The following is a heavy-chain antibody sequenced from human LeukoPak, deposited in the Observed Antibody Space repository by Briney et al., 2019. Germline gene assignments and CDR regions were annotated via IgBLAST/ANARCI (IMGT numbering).Heavy chain of an antibody. V-gene: IGHV1-8*03. D-gene: IGHD4-11*01. CDR3: ARGRDYSNYGGLLSDY. Sequence: ASVKVSCKASGYTFTTYDINWVRQATGQGLEWMAWMNPNSGNIGYAQKFQGRVTITRNTSISTAYMELSRLTSEDTAVYYCARGRDYSNYGGLLSDYWGQGTLVTVSS. CDR2: MNPNSGNI. CDR1: GYTFTTYD. J-gene: IGHJ4*02.